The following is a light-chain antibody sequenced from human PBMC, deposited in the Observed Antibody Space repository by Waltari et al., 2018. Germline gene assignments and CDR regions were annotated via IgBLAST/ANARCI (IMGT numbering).Light chain of an antibody. V-gene: IGLV3-10*01. Sequence: SYELTQPPSVSVSPGQTARITCSGHELPRKYAYWFQQKSGQAPRLVIYEDTKRPSGIPGGFSGSSSGTVATLTISGAQVDDEADYYCYSSDSTGLRVFGGGTTVVVL. CDR3: YSSDSTGLRV. CDR1: ELPRKY. CDR2: EDT. J-gene: IGLJ1*01.